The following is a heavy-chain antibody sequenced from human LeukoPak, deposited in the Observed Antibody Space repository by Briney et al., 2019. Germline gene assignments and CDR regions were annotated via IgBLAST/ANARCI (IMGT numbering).Heavy chain of an antibody. Sequence: SETLCLTCAVYGGSFSGYYWSWIRQPPGKELERIGEINHSRNTNYNPSLKSRVTISVDTSKNQFSLRLSTVTAADTAVYYCARGGQPLLGNWFDPWGRGTLVTVSS. D-gene: IGHD2-21*02. CDR1: GGSFSGYY. J-gene: IGHJ5*02. CDR3: ARGGQPLLGNWFDP. CDR2: INHSRNT. V-gene: IGHV4-34*01.